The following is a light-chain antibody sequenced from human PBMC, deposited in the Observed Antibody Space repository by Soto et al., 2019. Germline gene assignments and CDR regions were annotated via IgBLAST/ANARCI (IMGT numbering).Light chain of an antibody. J-gene: IGKJ5*01. CDR2: AAY. CDR3: QQHGSSPGIT. CDR1: QSISSY. V-gene: IGKV1-39*01. Sequence: DIQMAQSPSSLSASVGDRLTITCRASQSISSYLNWYQQKPGKAPKLMXYAAYSLQSGVPSRFSGSGSGTDFTLTISRLEPEDFAVYYCQQHGSSPGITCGQGTRLEIK.